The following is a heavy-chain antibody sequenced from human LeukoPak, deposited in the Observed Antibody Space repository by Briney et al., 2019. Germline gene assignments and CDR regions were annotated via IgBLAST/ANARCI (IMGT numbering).Heavy chain of an antibody. CDR3: AKDRGYYVDTGTINF. D-gene: IGHD2-15*01. J-gene: IGHJ4*02. V-gene: IGHV3-23*01. CDR1: GLSFGAHA. Sequence: GGSLRLSCAASGLSFGAHAMHWVRQAPGMGLEWVSGVGGGGQRTHYADSVKGRFAISRDNSKNTLYLQMNSLRAEDTAIYYCAKDRGYYVDTGTINFWGQGTLVTVSS. CDR2: VGGGGQRT.